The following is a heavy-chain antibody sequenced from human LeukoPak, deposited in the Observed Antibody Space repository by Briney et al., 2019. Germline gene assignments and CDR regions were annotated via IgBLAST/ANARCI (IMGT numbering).Heavy chain of an antibody. CDR1: GFTLNTYA. Sequence: GGSLRLSCAASGFTLNTYAMNWVRQAPGKGLEWVSAISSSGDTYYAGSVRGRFTISRDNSKNTLFLQMNSLRAEDTAVYYCAKDAVGATAYYFDYWGQGTLVTVSS. V-gene: IGHV3-23*01. D-gene: IGHD1-26*01. CDR3: AKDAVGATAYYFDY. J-gene: IGHJ4*02. CDR2: ISSSGDT.